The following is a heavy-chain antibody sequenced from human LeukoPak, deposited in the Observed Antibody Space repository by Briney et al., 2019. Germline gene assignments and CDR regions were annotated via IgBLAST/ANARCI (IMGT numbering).Heavy chain of an antibody. J-gene: IGHJ4*02. V-gene: IGHV3-48*03. Sequence: PGGSLRLSCAASGFTFSSYETNWVRQAPGKGLEWVSYISSSGSTIYYADSVKGRFTISRDNAKNSLYLQMNSLRAEDTAVYYCARYAGPFDYWGQGTLVTVSS. CDR2: ISSSGSTI. CDR1: GFTFSSYE. CDR3: ARYAGPFDY.